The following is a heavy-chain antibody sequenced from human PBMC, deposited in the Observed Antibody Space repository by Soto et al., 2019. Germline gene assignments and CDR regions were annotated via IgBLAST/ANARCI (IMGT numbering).Heavy chain of an antibody. CDR1: GYSFTSYW. Sequence: GESLRISCKGSGYSFTSYWIGWVRQMPGKGLEWMGIIYPGDSDTRYSPSFQGQVTISADKSISTAYLQWSSLKASDTAMYYCAGLANYYGSGSYYKDYYGMDVWGQGTTVTVSS. V-gene: IGHV5-51*01. D-gene: IGHD3-10*01. J-gene: IGHJ6*02. CDR3: AGLANYYGSGSYYKDYYGMDV. CDR2: IYPGDSDT.